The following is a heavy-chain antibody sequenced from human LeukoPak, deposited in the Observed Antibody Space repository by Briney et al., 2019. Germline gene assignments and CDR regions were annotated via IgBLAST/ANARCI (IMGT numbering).Heavy chain of an antibody. CDR2: IWYDGSNK. D-gene: IGHD3-22*01. V-gene: IGHV3-33*01. CDR3: ARGNYDSSGYYYSAFDY. J-gene: IGHJ4*02. Sequence: RGSLRLSCAASGFTFSSYGMHWVRQAPGKGLEWVAVIWYDGSNKYYADSVKGRFTISRDNSKNTLYLQMNSLRAEDTAVYYCARGNYDSSGYYYSAFDYWGQGTLVTVSS. CDR1: GFTFSSYG.